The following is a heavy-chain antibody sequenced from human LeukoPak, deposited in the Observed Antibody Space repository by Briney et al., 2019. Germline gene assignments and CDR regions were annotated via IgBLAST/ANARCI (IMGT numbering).Heavy chain of an antibody. V-gene: IGHV3-21*01. J-gene: IGHJ4*02. CDR3: TTDHVGATVEFDS. Sequence: KPGGSLRLSCAASGFTFSSYSMNWVRQAPGKGLEWVSSISSSSSYIYYADSVKGRFTISRDNAKNSLYLQMDSLRAEDTAMYYCTTDHVGATVEFDSWGQGTLVTVSS. CDR1: GFTFSSYS. CDR2: ISSSSSYI. D-gene: IGHD1-26*01.